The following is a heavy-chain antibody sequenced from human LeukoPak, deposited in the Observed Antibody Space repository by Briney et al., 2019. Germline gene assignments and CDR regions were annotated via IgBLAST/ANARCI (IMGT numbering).Heavy chain of an antibody. Sequence: SETLSLICTVSGVSISSYDWSWIRQPAGKGLEWIGRIYSSGSTNYNPSLKSRVTMSIDTSKNQFSLKLSSVTAADTAVYYCARGEMATIEDAFDIWGQGTMVTVSS. CDR2: IYSSGST. V-gene: IGHV4-4*07. CDR3: ARGEMATIEDAFDI. J-gene: IGHJ3*02. D-gene: IGHD5-24*01. CDR1: GVSISSYD.